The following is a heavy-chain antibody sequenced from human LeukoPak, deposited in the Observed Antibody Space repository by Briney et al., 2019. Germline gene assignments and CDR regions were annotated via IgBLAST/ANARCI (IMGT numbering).Heavy chain of an antibody. Sequence: GGSLRLSCTASGFTFSTYSMNWVRQAPGRGLEWVSYISGRSTSSDGGAMQYADSVKGRFTISRDNDKNSLYLQVNSLRAEDTALYYCASQKANFYDSSGDVWGQGTTVTVSS. CDR3: ASQKANFYDSSGDV. J-gene: IGHJ6*02. CDR2: ISGRSTSSDGGAM. D-gene: IGHD3-22*01. CDR1: GFTFSTYS. V-gene: IGHV3-48*01.